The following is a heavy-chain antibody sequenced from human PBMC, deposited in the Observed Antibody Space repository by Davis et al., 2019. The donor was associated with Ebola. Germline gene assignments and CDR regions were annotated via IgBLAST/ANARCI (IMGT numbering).Heavy chain of an antibody. CDR1: GFTFDDYA. Sequence: PGGSLRLSCAASGFTFDDYAMHWVRQAPGKGLEWVSGISWNSGSIGYADSVKGRFTISRDNAKNSLYLQMNSLRAEDTALYYCAKTPLRCTNGVCYTTFFDYWGQGTLVTVSS. V-gene: IGHV3-9*01. CDR2: ISWNSGSI. CDR3: AKTPLRCTNGVCYTTFFDY. D-gene: IGHD2-8*01. J-gene: IGHJ4*02.